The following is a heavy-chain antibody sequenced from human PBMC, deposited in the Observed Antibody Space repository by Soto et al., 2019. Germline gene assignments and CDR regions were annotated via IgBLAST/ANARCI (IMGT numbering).Heavy chain of an antibody. Sequence: ASVKVSCKASGYTFTSYAMHWVRQAPGQRLEWMGWINAGNGNTKYSQKFQGRVTITRDTSASTAYMELSSLRSEDTAVYYCARYARLGDTNKRAVFYGHNCFDSWGQGTLVTVSS. J-gene: IGHJ5*01. CDR3: ARYARLGDTNKRAVFYGHNCFDS. V-gene: IGHV1-3*01. D-gene: IGHD1-26*01. CDR2: INAGNGNT. CDR1: GYTFTSYA.